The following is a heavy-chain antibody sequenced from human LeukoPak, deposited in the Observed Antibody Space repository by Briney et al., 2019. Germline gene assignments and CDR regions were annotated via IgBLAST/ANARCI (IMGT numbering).Heavy chain of an antibody. CDR1: GFTFSSYA. D-gene: IGHD3-16*02. CDR3: AKWRAVTEHFQH. Sequence: GGSLSLSCAASGFTFSSYAMSWVRQAPGKGLEWVSAISGSGGSTYYADSVKGRFTISRANSKNTLYLHMNSLRAGDTAVYYCAKWRAVTEHFQHWGEGTLVTVSS. J-gene: IGHJ1*01. CDR2: ISGSGGST. V-gene: IGHV3-23*01.